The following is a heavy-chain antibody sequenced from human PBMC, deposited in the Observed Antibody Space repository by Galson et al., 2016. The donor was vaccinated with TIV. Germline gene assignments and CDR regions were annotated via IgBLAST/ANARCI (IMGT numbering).Heavy chain of an antibody. CDR3: ARDPPLEYYYGSGSYPY. D-gene: IGHD3-10*01. J-gene: IGHJ4*02. CDR2: ISTSSSFI. CDR1: GLPLSSYN. V-gene: IGHV3-21*01. Sequence: SLRLSCAASGLPLSSYNMNWVSSISTSSSFIYYADSVKGRFTISRDNAKNSLYLQMNSLRAEDTAVYYCARDPPLEYYYGSGSYPYWGQGTLVTVSS.